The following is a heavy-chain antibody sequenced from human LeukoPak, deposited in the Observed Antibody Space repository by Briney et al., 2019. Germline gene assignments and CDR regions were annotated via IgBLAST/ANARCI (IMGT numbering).Heavy chain of an antibody. CDR3: ARDGGSGSYYYMDV. CDR2: IIPIFGTA. V-gene: IGHV1-69*01. D-gene: IGHD1-26*01. Sequence: SVKVSCKASGGTFSSYAISWVRQAPGQGLEWMGGIIPIFGTANYAQKFQGRVTITAGESTSTAYMELSSLRSEDTAVYYCARDGGSGSYYYMDVWGKGTTVTVSS. CDR1: GGTFSSYA. J-gene: IGHJ6*03.